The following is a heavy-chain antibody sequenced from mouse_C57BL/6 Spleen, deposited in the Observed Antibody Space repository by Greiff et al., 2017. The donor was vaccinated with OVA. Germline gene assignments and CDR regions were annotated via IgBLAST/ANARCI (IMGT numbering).Heavy chain of an antibody. CDR3: SRSADCADYFAY. J-gene: IGHJ3*01. D-gene: IGHD2-13*01. CDR1: GYTFTSYY. CDR2: IYPGGGNT. Sequence: QVQLQQSGAELVMPGASVKLSCKASGYTFTSYYINWVKQRPGQGLEWIARIYPGGGNTNYNEKFKGKATLTVDKSSSTAYMQLSSLTSEDSAVYYCSRSADCADYFAYWGQGTPVTVS. V-gene: IGHV1-76*01.